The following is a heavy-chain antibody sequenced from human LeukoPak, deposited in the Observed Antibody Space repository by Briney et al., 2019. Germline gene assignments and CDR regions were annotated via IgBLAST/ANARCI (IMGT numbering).Heavy chain of an antibody. Sequence: GGSLRLSCAASGFTFSTYTMNWVRQAPGKGLEWVSSISTSSTYIYYADSVKGRFTISRGNAKNSLYLQMNSLRAEDTAVYYCARENSGSYSWFDYWGQGTLVTVSS. CDR2: ISTSSTYI. V-gene: IGHV3-21*01. J-gene: IGHJ4*02. D-gene: IGHD1-26*01. CDR3: ARENSGSYSWFDY. CDR1: GFTFSTYT.